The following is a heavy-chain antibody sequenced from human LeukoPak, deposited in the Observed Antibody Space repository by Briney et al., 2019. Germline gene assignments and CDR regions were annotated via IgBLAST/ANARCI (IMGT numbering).Heavy chain of an antibody. Sequence: ASVKVSCKASGYIFTGYYMHWVRQAPGQGLEWMGWMNPNSGNTGYAQKFQGRVTMTRNTSISTAYMELSSLRSEDTAVYYCARASGWHYYYYYMDVWGKGTTVTVSS. CDR1: GYIFTGYY. V-gene: IGHV1-8*02. CDR2: MNPNSGNT. CDR3: ARASGWHYYYYYMDV. D-gene: IGHD6-19*01. J-gene: IGHJ6*03.